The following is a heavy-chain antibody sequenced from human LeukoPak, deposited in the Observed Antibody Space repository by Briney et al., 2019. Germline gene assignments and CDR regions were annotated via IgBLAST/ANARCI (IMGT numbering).Heavy chain of an antibody. V-gene: IGHV3-30-3*01. CDR3: ARDGPYYDILTGYPPFDY. Sequence: GRSLRLSCAASAFTFSSYTIHWVRQAPGKGLEWVAVISYDGGNKYYADSVKGRFTISRDNSKNMLYLQMNSLRTEDTAVCYCARDGPYYDILTGYPPFDYWGQGTLVTVSS. CDR2: ISYDGGNK. J-gene: IGHJ4*02. D-gene: IGHD3-9*01. CDR1: AFTFSSYT.